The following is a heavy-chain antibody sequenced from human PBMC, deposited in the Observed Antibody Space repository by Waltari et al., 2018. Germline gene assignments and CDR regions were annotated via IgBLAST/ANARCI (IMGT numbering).Heavy chain of an antibody. Sequence: QVQLQESGPGLVKPSQTLSLTCTVSGDSISSGSYYWSWIRQPAGKGLEWIGRIYARGSTNYNPSLKSRVTMSVDTSKNQFSLKLRSVTAADTAVYYCARIDYGDYGGDFWGQGTLVTVSS. J-gene: IGHJ4*02. CDR2: IYARGST. CDR3: ARIDYGDYGGDF. CDR1: GDSISSGSYY. V-gene: IGHV4-61*02. D-gene: IGHD4-17*01.